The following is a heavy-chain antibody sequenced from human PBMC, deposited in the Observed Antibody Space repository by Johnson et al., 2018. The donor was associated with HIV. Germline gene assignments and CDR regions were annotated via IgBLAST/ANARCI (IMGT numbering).Heavy chain of an antibody. D-gene: IGHD1-1*01. Sequence: QVQLVESGGDLVKPGGSLRLSCAASGFTFSSYAMHWVRQAPGKGLVWVAVISFDGSNKNYADSVKGRFTISRDNSKNTLYLQMNSLRAEDTAVYYCATSTASDAFDIWGQGTMVTVSS. V-gene: IGHV3-30*04. CDR2: ISFDGSNK. J-gene: IGHJ3*02. CDR1: GFTFSSYA. CDR3: ATSTASDAFDI.